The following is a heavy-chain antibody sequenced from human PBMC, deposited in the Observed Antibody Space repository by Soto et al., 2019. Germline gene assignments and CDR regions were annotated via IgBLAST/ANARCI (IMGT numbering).Heavy chain of an antibody. CDR2: IKQDGSEK. CDR3: VRNSGYDSLLLYYFDY. CDR1: GFTFSSYW. D-gene: IGHD5-12*01. Sequence: EVQLVESGGGLVQPGVSLRLSCAASGFTFSSYWMSWVRQAPGKGLEWVANIKQDGSEKYYVDSVKGRFTISRDNAKNSLYLQMNSLRAEDTAVYYCVRNSGYDSLLLYYFDYWGQGTLVTVSS. J-gene: IGHJ4*02. V-gene: IGHV3-7*01.